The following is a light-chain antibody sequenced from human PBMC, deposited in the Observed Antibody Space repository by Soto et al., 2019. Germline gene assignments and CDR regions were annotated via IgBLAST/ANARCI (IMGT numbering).Light chain of an antibody. CDR1: QNINNY. Sequence: DIQMTQSPSSLSASVGDRVTITCQASQNINNYLNWYQQKPGRAPKLLIYDASNLEAGVPSRFRGSGSVTDFTVTISRLQPEDISTYYCQQYENLPTFGQGTRLEIK. J-gene: IGKJ5*01. CDR2: DAS. V-gene: IGKV1-33*01. CDR3: QQYENLPT.